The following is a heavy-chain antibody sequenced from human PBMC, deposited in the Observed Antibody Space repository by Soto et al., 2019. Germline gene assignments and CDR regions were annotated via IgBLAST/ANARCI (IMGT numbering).Heavy chain of an antibody. J-gene: IGHJ4*02. D-gene: IGHD3-22*01. V-gene: IGHV1-8*01. Sequence: ASVKVSCKASGYTFTSYDINWVRQATGQGLEYLGWMNPNSGNTGYVQKFQGRVTMTRNTSISTAYMELSSLRSEDTAVYYCAAVPYYYDSSAYFQIDYWGQGTLVTVSS. CDR2: MNPNSGNT. CDR3: AAVPYYYDSSAYFQIDY. CDR1: GYTFTSYD.